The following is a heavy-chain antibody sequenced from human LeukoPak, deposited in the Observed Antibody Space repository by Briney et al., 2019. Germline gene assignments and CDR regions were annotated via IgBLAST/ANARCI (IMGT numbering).Heavy chain of an antibody. CDR2: ISYDGSNE. V-gene: IGHV3-30*03. Sequence: SGGSLRLSCAASGFTFSTYGMHWVRQAPGKGLEWVAVISYDGSNEYYADSLKGRFIISRDNSKNTLYLQMNSLRAEDTAVYYCARSGSTNWFDPWGQGTLVTVSS. CDR1: GFTFSTYG. D-gene: IGHD1-26*01. J-gene: IGHJ5*02. CDR3: ARSGSTNWFDP.